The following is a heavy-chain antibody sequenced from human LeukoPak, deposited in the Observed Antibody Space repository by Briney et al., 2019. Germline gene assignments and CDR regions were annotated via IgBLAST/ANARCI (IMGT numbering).Heavy chain of an antibody. V-gene: IGHV3-33*01. Sequence: GRSLRLSCAASGFTFSSYGMHWVRQAPGKGLEWVAVIWYDGSNKYYANSVKGRFTISRDNSKNTLYLQMNSLRAEDTAVYYCARDRRIAVAGKGPYYFDYWGQGTLVTVSS. CDR1: GFTFSSYG. CDR2: IWYDGSNK. J-gene: IGHJ4*02. CDR3: ARDRRIAVAGKGPYYFDY. D-gene: IGHD6-19*01.